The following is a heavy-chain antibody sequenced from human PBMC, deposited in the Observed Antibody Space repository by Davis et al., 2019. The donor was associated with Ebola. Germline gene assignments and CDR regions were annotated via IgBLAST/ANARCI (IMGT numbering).Heavy chain of an antibody. CDR3: ARDPLIIGDATTDS. CDR2: IENDGSKK. V-gene: IGHV3-7*01. CDR1: GFTFSSYA. D-gene: IGHD2/OR15-2a*01. Sequence: GESLKISCAASGFTFSSYAMSWVRQAPGKGLEWVATIENDGSKKYYMDSVKGRFTISRDNAKNSLFLQMNSLRADDTAVYYCARDPLIIGDATTDSWGQETLVTVSS. J-gene: IGHJ5*01.